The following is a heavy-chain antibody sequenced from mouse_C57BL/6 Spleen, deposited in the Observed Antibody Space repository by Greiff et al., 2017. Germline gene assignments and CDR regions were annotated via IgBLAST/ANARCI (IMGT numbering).Heavy chain of an antibody. J-gene: IGHJ2*01. CDR1: GYAFTNYL. V-gene: IGHV1-54*01. CDR2: INPGSGGT. Sequence: QVQLKQSGAELVRPGTSVKVSCKASGYAFTNYLIEWVKQRPGQGLEWIGVINPGSGGTNYNEKFKGKATLTADKSSSTAYMQLSSLTSEDSAVYFCARGDYGNYYWGQGTTLTVSS. CDR3: ARGDYGNYY. D-gene: IGHD2-1*01.